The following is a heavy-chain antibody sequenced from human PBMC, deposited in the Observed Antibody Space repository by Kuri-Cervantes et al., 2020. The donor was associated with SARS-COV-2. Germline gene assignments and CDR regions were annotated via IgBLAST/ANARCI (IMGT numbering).Heavy chain of an antibody. CDR2: IKQDGSQK. D-gene: IGHD6-13*01. V-gene: IGHV3-7*01. CDR3: ASIAAAGKNCFDY. Sequence: GESLKISCAASGFTFSSYWMSWVRQAPGKGLEWVANIKQDGSQKYYVDSVKGRFTISRDNAKNSLYLQMNSLRAEDTAVYYCASIAAAGKNCFDYWGQGTLVTVSS. CDR1: GFTFSSYW. J-gene: IGHJ4*02.